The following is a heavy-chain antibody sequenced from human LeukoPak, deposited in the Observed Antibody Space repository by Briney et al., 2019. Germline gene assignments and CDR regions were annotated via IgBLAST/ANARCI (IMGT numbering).Heavy chain of an antibody. V-gene: IGHV4-39*01. CDR1: GGSISSSSYY. CDR2: IYYSGST. Sequence: SETLSLTCTVSGGSISSSSYYWGWIRQPPGKGLEWIGSIYYSGSTYYSPSLKSRVTISVDTSKNQFSLKLSSVTAADTAVYYCASYIVVVPAARGPLDYWGQGTLVTVSS. CDR3: ASYIVVVPAARGPLDY. J-gene: IGHJ4*02. D-gene: IGHD2-2*01.